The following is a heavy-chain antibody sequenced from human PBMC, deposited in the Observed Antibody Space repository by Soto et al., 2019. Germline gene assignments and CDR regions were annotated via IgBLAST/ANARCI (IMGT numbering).Heavy chain of an antibody. J-gene: IGHJ4*02. Sequence: QVQLVESGGGVVQPGRSLRLSCAASGFTFSSYGMHWVRQAPGKGLEWVAVIWYDGSNKYYADSVKGRFTISRDNSKNTLYLQMNSLRAEDTAVYYCARGPRARITMVRGVIDYWGQGTLVTVSS. CDR1: GFTFSSYG. V-gene: IGHV3-33*01. D-gene: IGHD3-10*01. CDR3: ARGPRARITMVRGVIDY. CDR2: IWYDGSNK.